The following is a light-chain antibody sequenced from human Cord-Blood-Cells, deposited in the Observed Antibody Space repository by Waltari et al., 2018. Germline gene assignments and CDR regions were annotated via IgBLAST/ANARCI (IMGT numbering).Light chain of an antibody. J-gene: IGKJ1*01. CDR1: QSVSSSY. Sequence: DIVLTQSPGTLSLSPGERATLSCRASQSVSSSYLAWYQQKPGQAPRRLIYGASSRATGIPDRFSGRGSGTDFPLTISRLDPEDFAVYYCQQYGSSRTFGQGTKVEIK. CDR3: QQYGSSRT. V-gene: IGKV3-20*01. CDR2: GAS.